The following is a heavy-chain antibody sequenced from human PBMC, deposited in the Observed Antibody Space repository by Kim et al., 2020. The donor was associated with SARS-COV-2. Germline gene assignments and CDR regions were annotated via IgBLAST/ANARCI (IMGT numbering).Heavy chain of an antibody. V-gene: IGHV3-23*01. CDR3: AKAEHQVPFDY. CDR1: GFTFSSYG. CDR2: ISGTGIGT. J-gene: IGHJ4*02. Sequence: GGSLRLSCAVSGFTFSSYGMTWVRQAPGKGLEWVSAISGTGIGTYYADSVKGRFTISRDNSKNTLYLQMTGLRVDDTALYYCAKAEHQVPFDYWGQGLLVTVSS.